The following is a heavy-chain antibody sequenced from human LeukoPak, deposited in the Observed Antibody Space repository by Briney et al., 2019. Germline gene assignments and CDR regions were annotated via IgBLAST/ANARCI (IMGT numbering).Heavy chain of an antibody. J-gene: IGHJ4*02. Sequence: PGGSLRLSCAASGLTFSSYWMSWVRQAPGKGLEWVANIKQDGSEKYYVDSVKGRFTISRDNAKNSLYLQMNSLRAEDTAVYYCARVSDSGTDFDYWGQGTLVTVSS. CDR3: ARVSDSGTDFDY. CDR1: GLTFSSYW. CDR2: IKQDGSEK. V-gene: IGHV3-7*01. D-gene: IGHD2-8*02.